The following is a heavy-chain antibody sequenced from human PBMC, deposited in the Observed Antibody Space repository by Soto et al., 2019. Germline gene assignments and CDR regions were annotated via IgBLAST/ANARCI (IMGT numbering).Heavy chain of an antibody. D-gene: IGHD1-20*01. V-gene: IGHV3-74*01. J-gene: IGHJ3*02. Sequence: HPGGSLRLSCAASGFTFSSYWMHWVRQAPGKGLVWVSRINSDGSSTSYADSVKGRFTISRDNAKNTLYLQMNSLRAEDTAVYYCARELTGMGPHGAFDIWGQGTMVTVSS. CDR2: INSDGSST. CDR1: GFTFSSYW. CDR3: ARELTGMGPHGAFDI.